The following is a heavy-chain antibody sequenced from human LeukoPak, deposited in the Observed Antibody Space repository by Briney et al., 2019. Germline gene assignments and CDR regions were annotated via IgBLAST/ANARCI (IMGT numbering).Heavy chain of an antibody. CDR3: AKDLPCDY. CDR1: GFTFSSSA. J-gene: IGHJ4*02. Sequence: PGGSLRLSCAASGFTFSSSAMNWVRQAPGKGLEWVSTISGSGDSTYYANSVKGRFTISRDNSKNTLYLQMNSLRAEDTAIYYCAKDLPCDYWGQGTLVTVSS. V-gene: IGHV3-23*01. CDR2: ISGSGDST.